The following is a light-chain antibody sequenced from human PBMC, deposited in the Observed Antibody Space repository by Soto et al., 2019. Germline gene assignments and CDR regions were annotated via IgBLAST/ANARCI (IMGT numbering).Light chain of an antibody. CDR3: QQLNTYPA. V-gene: IGKV1-39*01. CDR2: AAS. Sequence: DIQMTQSPSSLSASVGDRVTITCRASQSISSYLNWYQQKPGKAPKLLIYAASSLQSGVPSRFSGSGSGTDFTLTISSLQPEDFATYYYQQLNTYPAFGGGTKVDIK. CDR1: QSISSY. J-gene: IGKJ4*01.